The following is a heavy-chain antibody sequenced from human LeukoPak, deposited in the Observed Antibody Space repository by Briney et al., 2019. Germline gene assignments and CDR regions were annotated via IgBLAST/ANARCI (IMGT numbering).Heavy chain of an antibody. V-gene: IGHV3-9*01. CDR2: ISWNSGSI. Sequence: GRSLRLSCAASGFTFDDYAMHWVRQAPGKGLEWVSGISWNSGSIGYADSVKGRFTISRDNAKNSLYLQMNSLRAEDTALYYCAKDMSPDTAMVDYWGQGALVTVSS. CDR3: AKDMSPDTAMVDY. J-gene: IGHJ4*02. CDR1: GFTFDDYA. D-gene: IGHD5-18*01.